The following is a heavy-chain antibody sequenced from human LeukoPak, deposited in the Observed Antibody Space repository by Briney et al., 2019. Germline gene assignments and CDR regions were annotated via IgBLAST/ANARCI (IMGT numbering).Heavy chain of an antibody. CDR3: ATGLAGSGGAWFDP. D-gene: IGHD6-19*01. Sequence: ASVKVSRRASGYTFTSYDINWVRQATGQGLEWMGWMNPNSGNTGYAQKFQGRVTMTSNTSISTAYMELSSLRSEDTAVYYCATGLAGSGGAWFDPWGQGTLVTVSS. CDR1: GYTFTSYD. CDR2: MNPNSGNT. V-gene: IGHV1-8*01. J-gene: IGHJ5*02.